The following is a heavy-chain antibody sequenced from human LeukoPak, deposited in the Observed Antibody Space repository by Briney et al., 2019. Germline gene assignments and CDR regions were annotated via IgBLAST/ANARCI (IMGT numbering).Heavy chain of an antibody. CDR3: ARDGGYNWNYGTVFDY. V-gene: IGHV3-66*01. J-gene: IGHJ4*02. Sequence: GGSLRLSCAASGFTVSSNYMSWVRQAPGKGLEWVSVIYSGGSTYYADSVKGRFTISRDNSKNTLYLQMNSLRAEDTAVYYCARDGGYNWNYGTVFDYWGQGTLVTVSS. CDR2: IYSGGST. CDR1: GFTVSSNY. D-gene: IGHD1-7*01.